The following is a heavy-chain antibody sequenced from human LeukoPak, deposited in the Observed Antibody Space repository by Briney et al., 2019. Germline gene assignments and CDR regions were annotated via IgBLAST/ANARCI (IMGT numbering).Heavy chain of an antibody. V-gene: IGHV4-34*01. CDR1: GGSFSGYY. D-gene: IGHD3-3*01. CDR2: INHSGST. CDR3: ARGCRNYDFWSGYYCYMDV. Sequence: SETLSLTCAVYGGSFSGYYWSWIRQPPGKGLEWIGEINHSGSTNYNPSLKSRVTISVDTSKNQFSLKLSSVTAADTAVHYCARGCRNYDFWSGYYCYMDVWGKGTTVTVSS. J-gene: IGHJ6*03.